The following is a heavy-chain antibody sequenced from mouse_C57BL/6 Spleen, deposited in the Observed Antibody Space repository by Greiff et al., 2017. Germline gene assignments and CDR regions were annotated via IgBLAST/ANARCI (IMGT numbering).Heavy chain of an antibody. D-gene: IGHD3-2*02. V-gene: IGHV1-82*01. CDR3: ARWDSSGYGFDY. J-gene: IGHJ2*01. CDR1: GYAFSSSW. Sequence: VQLQQSGPELVKPGASVKISCKASGYAFSSSWMNWVKQRPGKGLEWIGRIYPGDGDTNYNGKFKGKATLTADKSSSTAYMQLSSLTSEDSAVYFCARWDSSGYGFDYWGQGTTLTVSS. CDR2: IYPGDGDT.